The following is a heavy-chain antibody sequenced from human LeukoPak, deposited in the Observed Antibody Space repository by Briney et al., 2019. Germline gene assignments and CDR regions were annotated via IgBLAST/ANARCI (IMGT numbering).Heavy chain of an antibody. CDR3: MGSGSYNTQFDY. CDR2: ISGSGGST. D-gene: IGHD1-26*01. V-gene: IGHV3-23*01. CDR1: GFTFSSYA. J-gene: IGHJ4*02. Sequence: GGSLRLSCAASGFTFSSYAMSWVRQAPGKGLEWVSAISGSGGSTYYADSVKGRFTISRDNSKNTLYLQMNSLRAEDTAVYYCMGSGSYNTQFDYWGQGTLVTVSS.